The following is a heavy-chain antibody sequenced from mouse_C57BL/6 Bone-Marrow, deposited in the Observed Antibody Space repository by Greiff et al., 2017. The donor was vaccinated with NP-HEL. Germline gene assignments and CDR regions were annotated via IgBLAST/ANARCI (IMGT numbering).Heavy chain of an antibody. D-gene: IGHD2-3*01. CDR1: GFTFSSYA. Sequence: EVQRVESGGGLVKPGGSLKLSCAASGFTFSSYAMSWVRQTPEKRLEWVATISDGGSYTYYPDNVKGRFTISRDNAKNNLYLQMSHLKSEDTAMYYCAREGWLLRDDYWGQGTTLTVSS. V-gene: IGHV5-4*01. J-gene: IGHJ2*01. CDR2: ISDGGSYT. CDR3: AREGWLLRDDY.